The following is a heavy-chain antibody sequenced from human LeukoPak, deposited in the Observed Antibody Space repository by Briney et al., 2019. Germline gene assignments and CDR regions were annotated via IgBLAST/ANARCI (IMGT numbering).Heavy chain of an antibody. CDR2: IKQDGSEK. Sequence: PGGSPRLSCAASGFTFSSYWMSWVRQAPGKGLEWVANIKQDGSEKYYVDSVKGRFTISRDNAKNSLYLQMNSLRAEDTAVYYCTKDKGQWLVLGSAFDIWGQGTMVTVSS. CDR3: TKDKGQWLVLGSAFDI. D-gene: IGHD6-19*01. J-gene: IGHJ3*02. CDR1: GFTFSSYW. V-gene: IGHV3-7*01.